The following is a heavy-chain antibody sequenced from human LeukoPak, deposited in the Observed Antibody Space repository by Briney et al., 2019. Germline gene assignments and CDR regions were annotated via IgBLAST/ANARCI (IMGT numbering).Heavy chain of an antibody. CDR1: GGTFSSYA. J-gene: IGHJ4*02. CDR3: ARGPEGYSSSWYYTDY. Sequence: PWASVKVSCKASGGTFSSYAISWVRQAPGQGLEWMGGIIPIFGTANYAQKFQGRVTITADESTSTAYMELSSLRSEDTAVYYRARGPEGYSSSWYYTDYWGQGTLVTVSS. V-gene: IGHV1-69*13. CDR2: IIPIFGTA. D-gene: IGHD6-13*01.